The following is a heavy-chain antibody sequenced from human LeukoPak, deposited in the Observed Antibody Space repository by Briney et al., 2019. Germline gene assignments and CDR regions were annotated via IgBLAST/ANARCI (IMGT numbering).Heavy chain of an antibody. CDR3: ARQSDSSTSHFDC. V-gene: IGHV4-59*01. CDR2: IYYSGST. D-gene: IGHD2-2*01. J-gene: IGHJ4*02. Sequence: SETLSLTCTVSGGSISSYYWSWIRQPPGKGLEWIGYIYYSGSTNYNPSLKSRVTISVDTSKNQFSLKLSSVTAADTAVYYCARQSDSSTSHFDCWGQGTLVTVSS. CDR1: GGSISSYY.